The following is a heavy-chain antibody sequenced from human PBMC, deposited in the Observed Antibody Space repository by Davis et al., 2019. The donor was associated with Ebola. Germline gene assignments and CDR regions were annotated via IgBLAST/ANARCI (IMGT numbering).Heavy chain of an antibody. Sequence: PSETLSLTCAVYGGSFSGYYWSWIRQPPGKGLEWIGEINHSGGTNYNPSLKSRVTISVDTSKNQFSLKLSSVTAADTAVYYCARAKYYYGSGLDYWGQGTLVTVSS. D-gene: IGHD3-10*01. CDR1: GGSFSGYY. V-gene: IGHV4-34*01. CDR3: ARAKYYYGSGLDY. J-gene: IGHJ4*02. CDR2: INHSGGT.